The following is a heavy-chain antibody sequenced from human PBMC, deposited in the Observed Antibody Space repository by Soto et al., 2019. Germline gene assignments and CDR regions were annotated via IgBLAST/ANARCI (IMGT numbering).Heavy chain of an antibody. CDR2: IYYTGTT. V-gene: IGHV4-31*03. CDR3: VTGDALRILVAY. Sequence: QGHLQESGPGLVKPSQTLSLTCTVSGGSVNSGGYYWSWIRQHPATGLEWIGHIYYTGTTYYNPSLKSRVSISLDTSNNQFSLWLTSVTAADTAVYYCVTGDALRILVAYWGQGALVTVSS. J-gene: IGHJ4*02. D-gene: IGHD2-15*01. CDR1: GGSVNSGGYY.